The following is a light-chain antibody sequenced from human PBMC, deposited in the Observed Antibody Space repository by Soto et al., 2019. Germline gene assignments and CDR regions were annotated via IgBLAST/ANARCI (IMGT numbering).Light chain of an antibody. CDR2: DAS. CDR1: QSIGRW. J-gene: IGKJ4*01. Sequence: DIQMTQSPSTLSASVGDRVTITCRASQSIGRWLAWYQQNPGKAPKLLIYDASSLESGVPSRFSGGGSGTEFTLTISSLQPDDFATYYCQHYDSYSTLTFGGGTKVDIK. V-gene: IGKV1-5*01. CDR3: QHYDSYSTLT.